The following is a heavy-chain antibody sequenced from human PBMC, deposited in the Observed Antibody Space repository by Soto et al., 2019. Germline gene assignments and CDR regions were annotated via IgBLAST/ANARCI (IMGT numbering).Heavy chain of an antibody. CDR3: AKGPAIVLVPAAMNYYYGMDV. CDR1: GLTFSSNG. V-gene: IGHV3-30*18. J-gene: IGHJ6*02. CDR2: ISYDGSNK. D-gene: IGHD2-2*01. Sequence: QVQLVESGGGVVQPGRSLRLSCEASGLTFSSNGMHWVRQAPGKGLGWVAVISYDGSNKYYADSVKGRFTISRDNSKNTLYLQMNSLRAEDTAVYYCAKGPAIVLVPAAMNYYYGMDVWGQGTTVTVSS.